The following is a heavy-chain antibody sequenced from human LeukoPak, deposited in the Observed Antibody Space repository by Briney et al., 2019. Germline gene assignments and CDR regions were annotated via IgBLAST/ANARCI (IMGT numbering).Heavy chain of an antibody. Sequence: ASVKVSCKASEYTLTAYYIHLVRQAPGQGLEWMAWINPNSGGTNVGQKFQGRVTMTRDTSTNAVYMELSSLSSGDTAVYYCARSAEKCNNGVCFTDYYIDIWGKGTTVTVS. D-gene: IGHD2-8*01. CDR3: ARSAEKCNNGVCFTDYYIDI. CDR1: EYTLTAYY. CDR2: INPNSGGT. V-gene: IGHV1-2*02. J-gene: IGHJ6*03.